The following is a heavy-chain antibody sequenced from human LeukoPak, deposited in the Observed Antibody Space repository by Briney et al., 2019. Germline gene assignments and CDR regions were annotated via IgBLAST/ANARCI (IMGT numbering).Heavy chain of an antibody. Sequence: ASVKVSCKASGYTFTGYYMHWVRQAPGQGLEWMGWVSAYNGNTNYAQKLQGRATMTTDTSTSTAYMELRSLRSEDTAVYYCARSRAYYYGMDVWGQGTTVTVSS. J-gene: IGHJ6*02. V-gene: IGHV1-18*04. CDR3: ARSRAYYYGMDV. CDR1: GYTFTGYY. CDR2: VSAYNGNT.